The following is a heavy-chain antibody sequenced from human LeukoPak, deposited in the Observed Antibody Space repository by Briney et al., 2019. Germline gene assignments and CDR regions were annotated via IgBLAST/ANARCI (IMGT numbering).Heavy chain of an antibody. D-gene: IGHD3-10*01. V-gene: IGHV1-18*01. CDR2: ISAYNSNT. CDR1: GYTFTSYG. J-gene: IGHJ4*02. Sequence: ASVKVSCKASGYTFTSYGISWVRQAPGQGLEWMGWISAYNSNTNYAQKLQGRVTMTTDTSTSTAYMELRSLRSDDTAVYYCARDTYYYGSGSYFPSAPSFDYWGQGTLVTVSS. CDR3: ARDTYYYGSGSYFPSAPSFDY.